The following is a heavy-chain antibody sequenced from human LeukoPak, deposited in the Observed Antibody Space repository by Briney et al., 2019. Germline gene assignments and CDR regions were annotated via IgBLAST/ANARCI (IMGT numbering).Heavy chain of an antibody. Sequence: SETLSLTCTVSGGSISSYYWSWIRQPPGKGLEWIGYIYYSGSTNYNPSLKSRVTISLDTSNNQFSLKLSSVTAADTAVYYCARGGAAAATGDYWGQGTLVTVSS. J-gene: IGHJ4*02. CDR2: IYYSGST. CDR3: ARGGAAAATGDY. CDR1: GGSISSYY. V-gene: IGHV4-59*12. D-gene: IGHD6-13*01.